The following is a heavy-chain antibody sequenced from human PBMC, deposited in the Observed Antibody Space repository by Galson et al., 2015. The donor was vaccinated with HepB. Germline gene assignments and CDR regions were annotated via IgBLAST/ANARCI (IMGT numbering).Heavy chain of an antibody. CDR2: ISGSGGST. CDR3: ASSPTYYYDSSGYYSAEYFQH. J-gene: IGHJ1*01. Sequence: SLRLSCAASGFTFSSYAMSWVRQAPGKGLEWVSAISGSGGSTYYADSVKGRFTISRDNSKDTLYLQMNSLRAEDTAMYYCASSPTYYYDSSGYYSAEYFQHWGQGTLVTVSS. CDR1: GFTFSSYA. V-gene: IGHV3-23*01. D-gene: IGHD3-22*01.